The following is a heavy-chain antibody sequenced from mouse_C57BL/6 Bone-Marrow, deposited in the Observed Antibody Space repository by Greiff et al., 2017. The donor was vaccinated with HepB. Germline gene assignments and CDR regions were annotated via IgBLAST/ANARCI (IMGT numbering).Heavy chain of an antibody. CDR3: EGMGLRFDV. Sequence: VQLKQSGPVLVKPGASVKMSCKASGYTFTDYYMNWVKQSHGKSLEWIGVINPYNGGTSYNQKFKGKATLTVDKSSSTAYMELNSLTSEDSAVYYCEGMGLRFDVWGTGTTVTVSS. CDR2: INPYNGGT. D-gene: IGHD2-4*01. V-gene: IGHV1-19*01. CDR1: GYTFTDYY. J-gene: IGHJ1*03.